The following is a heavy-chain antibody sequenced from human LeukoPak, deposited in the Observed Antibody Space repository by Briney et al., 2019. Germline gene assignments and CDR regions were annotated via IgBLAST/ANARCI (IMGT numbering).Heavy chain of an antibody. CDR3: AIMHGYYDGSGYWVQ. Sequence: GGSLRLSCAASGFTFGSYGMSWVRQAPGKGLEWVSFITPNADRASYADSVKGRFTISRDNPRNTLYMQMNSLRDEDTDVYYCAIMHGYYDGSGYWVQWGQGTLVTVSS. V-gene: IGHV3-23*01. D-gene: IGHD3-22*01. CDR2: ITPNADRA. CDR1: GFTFGSYG. J-gene: IGHJ1*01.